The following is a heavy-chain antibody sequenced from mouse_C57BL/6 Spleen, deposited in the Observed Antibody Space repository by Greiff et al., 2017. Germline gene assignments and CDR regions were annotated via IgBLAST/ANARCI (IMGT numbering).Heavy chain of an antibody. CDR3: TGGPFAY. J-gene: IGHJ3*01. CDR2: IRNKANNHAT. V-gene: IGHV6-6*01. Sequence: EVMLVESGGGLVQPGGSMKLSCAASGFTFSDAWMDWVRQSPEKGLEWVAEIRNKANNHATYYAESVKGRFTISRDDSNSSVYLQMNSVGAEDTGIYYCTGGPFAYWGQGTLVTVSA. CDR1: GFTFSDAW.